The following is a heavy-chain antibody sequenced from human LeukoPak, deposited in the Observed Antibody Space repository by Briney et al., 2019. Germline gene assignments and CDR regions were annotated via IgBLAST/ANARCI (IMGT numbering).Heavy chain of an antibody. Sequence: SQSLSLTCAISGDSVSSNSAAWNWIRQSPSGGLEWLGRTYYRSKWYNDYAVSVKGRISISADTSKNQFSLQLNSVTPEDTAVYYCARDVSGTHYARPSPFDYWGQGTLVTVSS. CDR3: ARDVSGTHYARPSPFDY. D-gene: IGHD1-1*01. J-gene: IGHJ4*02. V-gene: IGHV6-1*01. CDR2: TYYRSKWYN. CDR1: GDSVSSNSAA.